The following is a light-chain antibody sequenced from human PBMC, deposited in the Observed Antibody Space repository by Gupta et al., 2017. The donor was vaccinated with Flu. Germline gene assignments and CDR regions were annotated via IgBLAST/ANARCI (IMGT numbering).Light chain of an antibody. Sequence: SSALTQPPSVSVSPAQTASITCSGDKLWDKYACWYQQKPGQSPVLVIYQDNKHPSGIPERFIGSNSGKTATLTISGTQAMDEADYYCQTWDTGTAVFGGGTKLTVL. CDR3: QTWDTGTAV. CDR1: KLWDKY. V-gene: IGLV3-1*01. CDR2: QDN. J-gene: IGLJ3*02.